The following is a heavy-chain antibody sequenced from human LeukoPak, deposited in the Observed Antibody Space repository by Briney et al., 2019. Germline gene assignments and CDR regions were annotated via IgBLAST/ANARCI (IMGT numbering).Heavy chain of an antibody. D-gene: IGHD4-17*01. J-gene: IGHJ3*02. CDR3: ARDGDYGDLARPYAFDI. CDR2: IYYSGST. CDR1: GGSISSYY. Sequence: PSETLSLTCTVSGGSISSYYWSWIRQPPGKGLEWIGYIYYSGSTYYNPSLKSRVTISVDTSKNQFSLKLSSVTAADTAVYYCARDGDYGDLARPYAFDIWGQGTMVTVSS. V-gene: IGHV4-59*12.